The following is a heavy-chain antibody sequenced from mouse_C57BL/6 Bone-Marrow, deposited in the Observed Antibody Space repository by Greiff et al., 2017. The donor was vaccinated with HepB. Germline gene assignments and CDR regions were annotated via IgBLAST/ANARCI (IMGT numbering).Heavy chain of an antibody. J-gene: IGHJ1*03. V-gene: IGHV3-6*01. CDR1: GYSITSGYY. Sequence: ESGPGLVKPSQSLSLTCSVTGYSITSGYYWNWIRQFPGNKLEWMGYISYDGSNNYNPSLKNRISITRDTSKNQFFLKLKSVTTEDTATYYCALKKDYYGSSYWYFDVWGTGTTVTVSS. CDR2: ISYDGSN. CDR3: ALKKDYYGSSYWYFDV. D-gene: IGHD1-1*01.